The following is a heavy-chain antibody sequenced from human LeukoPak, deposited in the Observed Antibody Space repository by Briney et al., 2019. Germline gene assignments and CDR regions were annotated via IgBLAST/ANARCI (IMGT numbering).Heavy chain of an antibody. Sequence: ASVKLSCKASGYTFTGYYMHWVRHAPGQGLEWMGWINPNSGGTNYAQKFQGRVTMTRDTSISTANMELSRLRSDDTAVYYCAREKHGWELLLGYDAFDIWGQGTMVTVSS. CDR1: GYTFTGYY. D-gene: IGHD1-26*01. V-gene: IGHV1-2*02. CDR2: INPNSGGT. J-gene: IGHJ3*02. CDR3: AREKHGWELLLGYDAFDI.